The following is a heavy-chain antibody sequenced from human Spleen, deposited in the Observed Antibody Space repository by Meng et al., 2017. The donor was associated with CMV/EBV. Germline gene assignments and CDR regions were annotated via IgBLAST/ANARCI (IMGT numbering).Heavy chain of an antibody. V-gene: IGHV3-7*01. Sequence: GESLKISCAASGFTFRTYWMSWVRQAPGKGLEWVANIMQDGSEKYYVDSVKGRFTISRDNAKNSLYLQMHSLRAEDTAVYYCTRDLDYTYFGYWGQGTLVTVSS. CDR1: GFTFRTYW. J-gene: IGHJ4*02. CDR3: TRDLDYTYFGY. CDR2: IMQDGSEK. D-gene: IGHD3-16*01.